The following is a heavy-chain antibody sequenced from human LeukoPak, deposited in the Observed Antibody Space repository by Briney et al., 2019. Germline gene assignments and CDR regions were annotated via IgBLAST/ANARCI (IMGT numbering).Heavy chain of an antibody. J-gene: IGHJ5*02. V-gene: IGHV4-34*01. Sequence: SETLSLTCAVYGGSFSGYYWSWIRQPPGKGLEWIGEINHSGSTNYNPSLKSRVTISVDTSKNQFSLKLSSVTAADTAVYYCASSRGFTTNWFDPWGQGTLVTVSS. D-gene: IGHD3-3*01. CDR2: INHSGST. CDR3: ASSRGFTTNWFDP. CDR1: GGSFSGYY.